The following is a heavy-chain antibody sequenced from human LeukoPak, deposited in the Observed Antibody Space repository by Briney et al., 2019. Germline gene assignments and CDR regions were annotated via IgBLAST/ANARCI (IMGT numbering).Heavy chain of an antibody. CDR2: IYHSGST. Sequence: SETLSLTCTVSGYSISSGYYWGWIRQPPGKGLVWIGSIYHSGSTYYNPSLKSRVTISVDTSKNQFSLKLSSVTAADTAVYYCARGPVLVQFDYWGQGTLVTVSS. CDR1: GYSISSGYY. CDR3: ARGPVLVQFDY. J-gene: IGHJ4*02. V-gene: IGHV4-38-2*02. D-gene: IGHD6-13*01.